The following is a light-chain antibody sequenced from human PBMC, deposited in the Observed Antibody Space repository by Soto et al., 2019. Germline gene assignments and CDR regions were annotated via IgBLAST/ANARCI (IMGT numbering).Light chain of an antibody. CDR1: QSVSSSY. J-gene: IGKJ5*01. CDR3: QQYGSSPIT. V-gene: IGKV3-20*01. CDR2: AAS. Sequence: VGLTQSPGTVSLSPGERATLYCRTTQSVSSSYLAWYQQKPGQAPRLLIYAASSRATGIPDRFSGSGSGTDFSLTISRLEPEDFAVYYCQQYGSSPITFGQGTRLEI.